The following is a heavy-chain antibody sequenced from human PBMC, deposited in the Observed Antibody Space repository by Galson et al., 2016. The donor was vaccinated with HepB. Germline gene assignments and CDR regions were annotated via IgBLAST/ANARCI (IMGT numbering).Heavy chain of an antibody. Sequence: SETLSLTCAVYGGSFNAYSWTWIRQPPGKGPEWIGEIHHTGSTNYNPSLESRVTISIDNFKNHFSLKLTSVTAADTAVYTCARGHICINTACNPPNSFDPWGQGTLVTVSS. CDR2: IHHTGST. D-gene: IGHD2-2*01. V-gene: IGHV4-34*01. CDR1: GGSFNAYS. CDR3: ARGHICINTACNPPNSFDP. J-gene: IGHJ5*02.